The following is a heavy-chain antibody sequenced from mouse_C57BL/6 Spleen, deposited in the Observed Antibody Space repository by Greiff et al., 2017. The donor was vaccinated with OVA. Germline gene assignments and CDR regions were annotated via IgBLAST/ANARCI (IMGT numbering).Heavy chain of an antibody. CDR2: INYDGSST. CDR3: ARVTGTWAMDY. J-gene: IGHJ4*01. CDR1: GFTFSDYY. V-gene: IGHV5-16*01. Sequence: EVQRVESEGGLVQPGSSMKLSCTASGFTFSDYYMAWVRQVPEKGLEWVANINYDGSSTYYLDSLKSRFIISRDNAKNILYLQMSSLKSEDTATYYCARVTGTWAMDYWGQGTSVTVSS. D-gene: IGHD4-1*01.